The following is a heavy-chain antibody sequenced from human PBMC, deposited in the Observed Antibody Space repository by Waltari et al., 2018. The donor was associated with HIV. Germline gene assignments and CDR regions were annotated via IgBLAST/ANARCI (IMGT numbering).Heavy chain of an antibody. CDR1: GFILRSYA. D-gene: IGHD3-22*01. V-gene: IGHV3-23*01. CDR3: AKDRSYDSSGYFDY. J-gene: IGHJ4*02. Sequence: VQLLESGGDLQQPGGSLRLSCAASGFILRSYAMSWVRQAPGRGLEWVSSINGGTTGTFYAYSVKGRFTISRDSSKNTLYLQMNSLRAEDTAVYYCAKDRSYDSSGYFDYWGEGTLVTVSS. CDR2: INGGTTGT.